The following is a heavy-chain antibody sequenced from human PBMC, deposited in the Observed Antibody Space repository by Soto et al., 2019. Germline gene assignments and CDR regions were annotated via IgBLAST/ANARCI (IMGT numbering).Heavy chain of an antibody. CDR3: ARVGSSYYDSSGYFNGYFDY. CDR1: GGSISSGGYS. V-gene: IGHV4-30-2*01. CDR2: IYHSGST. D-gene: IGHD3-22*01. Sequence: SETLSLTFAVSGGSISSGGYSWSWIRQPPGKGLEWIGYIYHSGSTYYNPSLKSRVTISVDRSKNQFSLKLSSVTAADTAVYYCARVGSSYYDSSGYFNGYFDYWGQGTLVTVSS. J-gene: IGHJ4*02.